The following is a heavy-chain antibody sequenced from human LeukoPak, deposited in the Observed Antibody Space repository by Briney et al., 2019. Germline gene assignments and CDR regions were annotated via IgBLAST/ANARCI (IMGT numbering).Heavy chain of an antibody. D-gene: IGHD3-16*02. J-gene: IGHJ4*02. CDR2: VSGYNGNT. V-gene: IGHV1-18*01. CDR1: GGTFSDYA. CDR3: ARDRPVMITFGGVIIAAY. Sequence: GSSVKVSCKASGGTFSDYAISWVRQAPGQGLEWMGRVSGYNGNTDYAQKFQGRVTMTTDRSTNTVYMELRSLRSDDTAVYYCARDRPVMITFGGVIIAAYWGQGTLVSVSS.